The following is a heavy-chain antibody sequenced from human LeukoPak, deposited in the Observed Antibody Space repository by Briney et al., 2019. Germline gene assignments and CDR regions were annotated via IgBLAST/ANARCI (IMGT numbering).Heavy chain of an antibody. J-gene: IGHJ3*02. CDR2: IKQDGSEK. CDR1: GFTFSSYW. CDR3: ARGMIVVVPAATGDAFDI. D-gene: IGHD2-2*01. V-gene: IGHV3-7*01. Sequence: GGSPRLSCAASGFTFSSYWMSWVRQAPGKGLEWVANIKQDGSEKYYVDSVKGRFTISRDNAKNSLYLQMNSLRAEDTAVYYCARGMIVVVPAATGDAFDIWGQGTMVTVSS.